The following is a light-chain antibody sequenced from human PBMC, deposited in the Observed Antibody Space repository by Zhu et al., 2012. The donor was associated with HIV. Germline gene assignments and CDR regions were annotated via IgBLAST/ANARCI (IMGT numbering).Light chain of an antibody. Sequence: DIQMTQSPSSLSVSVRDRVTITCRASQNIGMYLHWYQQKSGKAPNLLIYATSTLESGSHQGSVAVDLGRISLSPSAVCNLKILLTYYCLQSYSAPXTFGQGTNLXIK. V-gene: IGKV1-39*01. CDR2: ATS. CDR3: LQSYSAPXT. CDR1: QNIGMY. J-gene: IGKJ2*01.